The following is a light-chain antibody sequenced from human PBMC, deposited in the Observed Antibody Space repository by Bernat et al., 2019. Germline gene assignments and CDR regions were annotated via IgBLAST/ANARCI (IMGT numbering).Light chain of an antibody. V-gene: IGKV1-9*01. CDR3: QHLNSYPLDT. CDR2: KAS. Sequence: DIQLTQSPLLLSASVGDRVTITCRASEDIATYLAWYQQRPGKAPRAPIYKASILKSGVPSRFSGDGSGTELTLTIDSLQPEDFATYYCQHLNSYPLDTFGQGTKV. CDR1: EDIATY. J-gene: IGKJ2*01.